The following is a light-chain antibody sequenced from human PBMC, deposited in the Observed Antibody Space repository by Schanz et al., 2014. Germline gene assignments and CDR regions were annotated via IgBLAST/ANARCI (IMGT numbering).Light chain of an antibody. CDR1: SSDVGNYNR. J-gene: IGLJ3*02. CDR2: EGT. Sequence: QSALTQPASVSGSPGQSITISCTGTSSDVGNYNRVSWYQHHPGKAPKLLVYEGTKRPSGVSNRFSGSKSGNTASLTISGLQADDEADYHCCSYAGSSTWVFGGGTKLTVL. V-gene: IGLV2-23*01. CDR3: CSYAGSSTWV.